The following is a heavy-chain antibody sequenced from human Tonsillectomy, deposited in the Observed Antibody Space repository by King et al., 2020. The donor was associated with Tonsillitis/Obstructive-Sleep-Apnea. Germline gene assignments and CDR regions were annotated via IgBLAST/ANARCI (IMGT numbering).Heavy chain of an antibody. J-gene: IGHJ4*02. CDR1: GFTFSSYS. CDR3: ARDSDFDNDYDFWSSDY. D-gene: IGHD3-3*01. V-gene: IGHV3-48*02. CDR2: ISSSSITI. Sequence: VQLVESGGGLVQPGGSLRLSCAASGFTFSSYSMNWVRQAPGKGLEWVSYISSSSITIYYADSVKGRFTISRDNAKNSLYLQMNSLRDEDTAVYYCARDSDFDNDYDFWSSDYWGQGTLVTVSS.